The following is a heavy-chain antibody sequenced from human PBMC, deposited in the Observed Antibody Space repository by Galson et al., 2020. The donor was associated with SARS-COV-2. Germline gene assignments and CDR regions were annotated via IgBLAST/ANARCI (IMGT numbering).Heavy chain of an antibody. V-gene: IGHV3-53*01. CDR2: IYTGGST. D-gene: IGHD6-13*01. J-gene: IGHJ4*02. CDR1: GFIVSTKY. Sequence: GGSLRLSCAASGFIVSTKYMTWVRQAPGKGLQWVSVIYTGGSTYYADSVEGRFTISRDISENTLYLQMNSLRAEDTAVYYCARASRIAAVGYYFDYWGQGTLVTVSS. CDR3: ARASRIAAVGYYFDY.